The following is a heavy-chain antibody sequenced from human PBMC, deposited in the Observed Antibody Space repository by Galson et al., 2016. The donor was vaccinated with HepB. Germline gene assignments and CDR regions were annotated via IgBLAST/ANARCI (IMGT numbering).Heavy chain of an antibody. V-gene: IGHV6-1*01. CDR2: TYYRSQWSH. CDR3: TRVNHLGRGMNV. CDR1: GDSVSSNSAG. Sequence: CAISGDSVSSNSAGWNWIRQSPSRGLEWLGRTYYRSQWSHDYAPSVRGRLFLYADTSKNQFSMQLNPVTLEDTAVYYCTRVNHLGRGMNVWGQGTTVTVSS. D-gene: IGHD1-14*01. J-gene: IGHJ6*02.